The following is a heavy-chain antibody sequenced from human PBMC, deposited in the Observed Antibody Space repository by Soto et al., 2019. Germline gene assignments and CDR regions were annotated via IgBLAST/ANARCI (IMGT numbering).Heavy chain of an antibody. CDR1: GDSISGGGFS. J-gene: IGHJ4*01. CDR2: IYPSGTS. D-gene: IGHD3-10*01. CDR3: ARGHYFGSGSTD. V-gene: IGHV4-30-2*06. Sequence: PSETLALTGAASGDSISGGGFSWNWIRQSPGKGLEWIGYIYPSGTSYYNPSLKSRVTISVDKSQNQFSLRLSSMTAADTAVYYCARGHYFGSGSTDWGHGTLVTVFS.